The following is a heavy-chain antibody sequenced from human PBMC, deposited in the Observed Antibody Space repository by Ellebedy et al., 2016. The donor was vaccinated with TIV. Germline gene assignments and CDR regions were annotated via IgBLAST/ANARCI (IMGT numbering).Heavy chain of an antibody. D-gene: IGHD3-9*01. V-gene: IGHV4-34*01. J-gene: IGHJ4*01. CDR3: STLNYDLLTGYYPF. CDR2: ITHSGAT. Sequence: MPSETLSLTCAVYGGSFSNNYWSWIRQAPGKGLEWIGEITHSGATVYNPSFKSRVTISGDTSMNHFSLKLSSVTAADTAVYYCSTLNYDLLTGYYPFWGQGTLVTVSS. CDR1: GGSFSNNY.